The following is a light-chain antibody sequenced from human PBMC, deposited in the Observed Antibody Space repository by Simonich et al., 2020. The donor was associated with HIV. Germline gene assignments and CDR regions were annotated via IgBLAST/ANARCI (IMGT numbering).Light chain of an antibody. Sequence: EIVLTQSPATLSLSPGERATLSCRASQSVSTYLAWYQQKPGQATRLLIYDASSRATGIPARFSGSGSGTDFTLTISILEPEDFAVYYCQQRSKWPPFTFGPGTKVDIK. V-gene: IGKV3-11*01. CDR2: DAS. CDR1: QSVSTY. CDR3: QQRSKWPPFT. J-gene: IGKJ3*01.